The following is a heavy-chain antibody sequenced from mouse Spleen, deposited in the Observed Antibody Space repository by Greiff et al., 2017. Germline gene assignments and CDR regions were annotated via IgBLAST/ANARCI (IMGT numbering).Heavy chain of an antibody. Sequence: EVHLVESGPELVKPGASVKMSCKASGYTFTSYVMHWVKQKPGQGLEWIGYINPYNDGTKYNEKFKGKATLTSDKSSSTAYMELSSLTSEDSAVYYCARNYRYDPTWFAYWGQGTLVTVS. J-gene: IGHJ3*01. V-gene: IGHV1-14*01. CDR2: INPYNDGT. CDR1: GYTFTSYV. CDR3: ARNYRYDPTWFAY. D-gene: IGHD2-14*01.